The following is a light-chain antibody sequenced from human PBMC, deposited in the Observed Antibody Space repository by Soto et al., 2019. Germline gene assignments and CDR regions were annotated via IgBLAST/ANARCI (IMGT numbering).Light chain of an antibody. V-gene: IGLV1-40*01. CDR2: ANS. Sequence: QSVLTQPPSVSGAPGQRVTISCTGSSSNIGAGYDVHWYQQLPGTAPKLLIYANSNRPSGVPDRFSGSKSGTSASLAITGLQAEDEADYYGQSYDNSLSGSGVFGTGTK. CDR1: SSNIGAGYD. J-gene: IGLJ1*01. CDR3: QSYDNSLSGSGV.